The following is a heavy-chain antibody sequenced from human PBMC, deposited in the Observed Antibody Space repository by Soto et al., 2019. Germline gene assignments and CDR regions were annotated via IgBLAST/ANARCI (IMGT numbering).Heavy chain of an antibody. CDR1: GGSMSSSHY. CDR3: ASGTEEDAFDI. CDR2: IYYTGSA. J-gene: IGHJ3*02. Sequence: SETLSLTCTVSGGSMSSSHYWTWIRQSPGKGLEWIGYIYYTGSANYNPSLKSRVTISVDTSKNQFSLKLSSVTAADTAVYYCASGTEEDAFDIWGQGTMVTVSS. V-gene: IGHV4-59*11.